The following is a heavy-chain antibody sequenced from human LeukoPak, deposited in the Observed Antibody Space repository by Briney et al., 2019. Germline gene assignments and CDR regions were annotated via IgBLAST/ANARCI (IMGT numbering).Heavy chain of an antibody. J-gene: IGHJ2*01. V-gene: IGHV4-34*01. CDR3: ARRRAVAGTWYFDL. Sequence: PSETPSLTCAVYGGSFSAYYWSWIRQPPGKGVEWFGEINHSGSTNYNPSLKSRVTISVDTSKNQFSLKLSSVTAADTAVYYCARRRAVAGTWYFDLWGRGTLVTVSS. CDR2: INHSGST. CDR1: GGSFSAYY. D-gene: IGHD6-19*01.